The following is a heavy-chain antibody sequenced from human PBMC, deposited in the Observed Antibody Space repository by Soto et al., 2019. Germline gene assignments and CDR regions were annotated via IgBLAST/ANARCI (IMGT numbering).Heavy chain of an antibody. CDR3: AKDKPTGEYSYYRYMDV. J-gene: IGHJ6*03. Sequence: EVLLVESGGGLVQPDRPLRLSCEASGFNFGNYAMHWVRQVPGKGLEWVSAISWNSGQLDYADSVRGRFTISRDNGKNSLYLEMNSLRPDDTALYFCAKDKPTGEYSYYRYMDVWGRGTTVIVSS. CDR2: ISWNSGQL. CDR1: GFNFGNYA. V-gene: IGHV3-9*01. D-gene: IGHD4-17*01.